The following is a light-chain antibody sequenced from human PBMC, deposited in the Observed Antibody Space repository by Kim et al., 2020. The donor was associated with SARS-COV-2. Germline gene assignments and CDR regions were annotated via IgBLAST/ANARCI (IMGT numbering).Light chain of an antibody. J-gene: IGKJ1*01. CDR2: AAS. CDR1: HDVSKW. V-gene: IGKV1-12*01. CDR3: QQANNFPRT. Sequence: ESVGDRVTITCRASHDVSKWVAWYQQTPGQVPKLLIYAASTLQSGVPSRFSGSRSGTDFTLTIINLQPEDSATYYCQQANNFPRTFGQGTKVDIK.